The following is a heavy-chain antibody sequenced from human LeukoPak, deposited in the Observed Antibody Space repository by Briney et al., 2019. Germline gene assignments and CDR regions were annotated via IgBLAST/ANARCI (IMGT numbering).Heavy chain of an antibody. J-gene: IGHJ5*02. D-gene: IGHD5-12*01. CDR1: GYSFTNYW. V-gene: IGHV5-51*01. CDR3: ARPRATSGYDLYH. Sequence: GESLKISCQASGYSFTNYWIGWVRQMPGKGLEWMGIIYPADSDTRYSPSFQGQVTISADRSINTAYLQWNSLKASDTAIYYCARPRATSGYDLYHWGQGALVTVSS. CDR2: IYPADSDT.